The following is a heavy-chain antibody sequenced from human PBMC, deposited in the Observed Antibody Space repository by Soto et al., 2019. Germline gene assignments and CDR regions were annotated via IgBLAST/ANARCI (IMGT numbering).Heavy chain of an antibody. CDR2: IYPGDSDT. CDR1: GYSFTSYR. Sequence: PGESLKISCKGSGYSFTSYRIGWLRQMPGKGLEWIGIIYPGDSDTRYSPSFQGEVTISADKSISNAYLQWSSLKASDPAMYYCASQPAYCTNGVCNPKYYGMEVWGQGTTVTISS. CDR3: ASQPAYCTNGVCNPKYYGMEV. V-gene: IGHV5-51*01. J-gene: IGHJ6*02. D-gene: IGHD2-8*01.